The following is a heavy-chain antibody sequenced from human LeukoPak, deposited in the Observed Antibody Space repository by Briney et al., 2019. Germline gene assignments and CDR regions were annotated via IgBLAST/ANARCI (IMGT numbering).Heavy chain of an antibody. D-gene: IGHD1-26*01. CDR2: ITSSSSYI. Sequence: GGSLRLSCAASGFTFSSYSMNWVRQAPGKGLEWVSSITSSSSYIYYADSVKGRFTISRDNAKNSLFLQMNSLPAEDTAVYYCARDPYSGGYWNYYYYYMDVWGKGTTVTISS. V-gene: IGHV3-21*01. CDR1: GFTFSSYS. CDR3: ARDPYSGGYWNYYYYYMDV. J-gene: IGHJ6*03.